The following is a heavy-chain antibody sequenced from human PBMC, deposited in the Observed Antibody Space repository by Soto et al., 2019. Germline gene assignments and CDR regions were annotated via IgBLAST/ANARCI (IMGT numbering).Heavy chain of an antibody. V-gene: IGHV4-4*02. CDR3: ARTGPYSSGNH. CDR1: GTSVSGANW. D-gene: IGHD3-22*01. CDR2: IHSSGNT. J-gene: IGHJ5*02. Sequence: QVQLQESGPGLVDPLGTLSLTCAVSGTSVSGANWWGWVRQPPGKGLEWIGEIHSSGNTDYNPSLKSRVTISRDMSKNEFSLKLTSVTAADTAVYYCARTGPYSSGNHWGQGTLVTVSS.